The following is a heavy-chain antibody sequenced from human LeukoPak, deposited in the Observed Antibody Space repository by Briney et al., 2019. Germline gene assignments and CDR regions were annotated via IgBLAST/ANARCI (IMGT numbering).Heavy chain of an antibody. CDR2: ISTNNGNT. CDR3: ARDRVPGGMDV. J-gene: IGHJ6*02. CDR1: GYTFTIYG. V-gene: IGHV1-18*01. Sequence: ASVKASCKTSGYTFTIYGISWVRQAPGRGLEWMGWISTNNGNTNYAQNLQGRVTMTTDTSTSTAYMELRSLISDDTAVYYCARDRVPGGMDVWGQGTTVTVSS.